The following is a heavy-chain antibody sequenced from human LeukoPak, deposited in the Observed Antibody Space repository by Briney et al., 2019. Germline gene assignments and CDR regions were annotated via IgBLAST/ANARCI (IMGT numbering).Heavy chain of an antibody. CDR1: GGSFSGYY. D-gene: IGHD2-2*01. J-gene: IGHJ4*02. V-gene: IGHV4-34*01. CDR3: ARSVIVVVPAAIPDYFDY. CDR2: INHSGST. Sequence: SETLSLTCAVYGGSFSGYYWSWIRQPPGKGLEWIGEINHSGSTNYNPSLKSRVTISVDTSKNQFPLELSSVTAADTAVYYCARSVIVVVPAAIPDYFDYWGQGTLVTVSS.